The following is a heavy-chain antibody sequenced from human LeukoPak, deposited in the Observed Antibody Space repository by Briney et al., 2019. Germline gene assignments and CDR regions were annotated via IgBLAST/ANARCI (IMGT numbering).Heavy chain of an antibody. J-gene: IGHJ4*02. V-gene: IGHV1-69*06. D-gene: IGHD5-12*01. CDR1: GGTFSSYA. Sequence: GASAKVSCKASGGTFSSYAISWVRQAPGQGLEWMGGIIPIFGTANYAQKFQGRVTITADKSTSTAYMELSSLRSEDTAVYYCATLLPRYGGYIFDYWGQGTLVTVSS. CDR2: IIPIFGTA. CDR3: ATLLPRYGGYIFDY.